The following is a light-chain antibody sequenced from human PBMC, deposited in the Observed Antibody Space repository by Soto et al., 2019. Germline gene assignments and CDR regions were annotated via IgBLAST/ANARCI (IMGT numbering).Light chain of an antibody. V-gene: IGLV2-8*01. CDR2: EVN. CDR3: SSYAGSSNV. CDR1: SSDVGGYNY. Sequence: QSAVAQPRSASGSPGQSVAISCTGTSSDVGGYNYVSWYQQHPGKAPKLMIYEVNKRPSGVPDRFSGSKSGNTASLTVSGLQAEDDSDYYCSSYAGSSNVFGTGTKVTVL. J-gene: IGLJ1*01.